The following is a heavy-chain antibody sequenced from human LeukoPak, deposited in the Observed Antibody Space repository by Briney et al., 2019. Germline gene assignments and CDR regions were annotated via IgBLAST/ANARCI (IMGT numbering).Heavy chain of an antibody. J-gene: IGHJ4*02. CDR2: IYPGYSDT. CDR3: ARHFLPAAGIDY. CDR1: GYSFTSYW. Sequence: GESLKISCQGSGYSFTSYWIGWVRQMPGKGLEWMGIIYPGYSDTRLSPSFQGLVTISADKSTSTAYLQWSSLKASDTAMYYCARHFLPAAGIDYWGQGTLVTVSS. D-gene: IGHD6-13*01. V-gene: IGHV5-51*01.